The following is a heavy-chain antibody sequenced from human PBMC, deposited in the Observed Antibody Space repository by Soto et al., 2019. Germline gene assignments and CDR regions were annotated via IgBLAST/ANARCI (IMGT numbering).Heavy chain of an antibody. V-gene: IGHV1-18*01. CDR3: ASDLAVAIIDS. CDR1: GYSFTSYG. CDR2: ISAYNGNT. J-gene: IGHJ4*02. Sequence: QVQLVQSGAEVKKPGASVKVSCKSSGYSFTSYGISWVLQAPGQGLEWMGWISAYNGNTKYAQKLQGSVTMTTDTAQSTAYMELRSLRSEDTAVYYCASDLAVAIIDSWGQGTLVTVSS. D-gene: IGHD6-19*01.